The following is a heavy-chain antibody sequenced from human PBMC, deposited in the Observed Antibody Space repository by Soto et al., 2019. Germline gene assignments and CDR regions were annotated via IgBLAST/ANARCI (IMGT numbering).Heavy chain of an antibody. Sequence: VGSLRLSCAASGFTFSSYAMSWVRQAPGKGLEWVSAISGSGGSTYYADSVKGRFTISRDNSKNTLYLQMNSLRAEDTAVYYCAKDLVPAAIGLAGVNYYYGMDVWGQGTTVTVSS. D-gene: IGHD2-2*02. V-gene: IGHV3-23*01. CDR2: ISGSGGST. CDR3: AKDLVPAAIGLAGVNYYYGMDV. CDR1: GFTFSSYA. J-gene: IGHJ6*02.